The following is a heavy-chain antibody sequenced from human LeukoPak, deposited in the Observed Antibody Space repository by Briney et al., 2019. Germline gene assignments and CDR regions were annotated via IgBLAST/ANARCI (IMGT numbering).Heavy chain of an antibody. D-gene: IGHD2-15*01. CDR1: GFTFDDYA. CDR3: AKAALGYCSGGSCYPDAFDI. Sequence: GRSLRLSCAASGFTFDDYAMHWVRQAPGKGLERVSGISWNSGSIGYADSVKGRFTISRDNAKNSLYLQMNSLRAEDMALYYCAKAALGYCSGGSCYPDAFDIWGQGTMVTVSS. CDR2: ISWNSGSI. V-gene: IGHV3-9*03. J-gene: IGHJ3*02.